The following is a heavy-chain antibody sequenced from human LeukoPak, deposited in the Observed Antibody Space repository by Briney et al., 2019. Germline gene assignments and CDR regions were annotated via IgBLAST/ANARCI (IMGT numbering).Heavy chain of an antibody. D-gene: IGHD4-17*01. V-gene: IGHV1-2*02. J-gene: IGHJ5*02. CDR2: INPNSGGT. CDR1: GYTFTGYY. Sequence: GASVKVSCKASGYTFTGYYMHWVRQAPGQGLEWMGWINPNSGGTNYAQKFQGRVTMTRDTSISTAYMELSRLRSDDTAVYYCAREYGDYFRNWFDPWGQGTLVTVSS. CDR3: AREYGDYFRNWFDP.